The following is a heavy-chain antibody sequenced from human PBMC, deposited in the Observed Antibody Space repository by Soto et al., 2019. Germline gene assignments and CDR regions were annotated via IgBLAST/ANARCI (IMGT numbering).Heavy chain of an antibody. CDR3: ARALRGVVVVAAREMDV. J-gene: IGHJ6*01. CDR1: GGSISSDY. Sequence: SETLSLTCSVSGGSISSDYWSWIRQPPGKGLEWIGDIYYTGSTNYNPSLKSRVTISVDTSKNQFSLNLRSVTAADTAVYYCARALRGVVVVAAREMDVWGEGTKVTVSS. D-gene: IGHD2-15*01. CDR2: IYYTGST. V-gene: IGHV4-59*01.